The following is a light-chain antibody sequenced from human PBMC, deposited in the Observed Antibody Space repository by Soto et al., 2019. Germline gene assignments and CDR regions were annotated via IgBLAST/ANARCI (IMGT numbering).Light chain of an antibody. CDR1: RDISNW. CDR2: DAS. CDR3: QHYNSYSEA. J-gene: IGKJ1*01. Sequence: DIQMTQSPSALSASVGDRVTISCRASRDISNWLAWYQQKPGKAPRLLIFDASSLQSGAPSRFSGSGSGTGFTLTISSLQPDDVATYYCQHYNSYSEALGQGTKVDIK. V-gene: IGKV1-5*01.